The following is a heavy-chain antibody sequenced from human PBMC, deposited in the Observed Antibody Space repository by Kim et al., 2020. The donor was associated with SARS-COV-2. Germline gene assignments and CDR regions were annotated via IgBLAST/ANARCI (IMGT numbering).Heavy chain of an antibody. CDR2: IYYSGST. D-gene: IGHD3-10*01. J-gene: IGHJ4*02. CDR3: ARHFPGPLWFGEFTYYFDY. CDR1: GGSISSSSYY. V-gene: IGHV4-39*01. Sequence: SETLSLTCTVSGGSISSSSYYWGWIRQPPGKGLEWIGSIYYSGSTYYNPSLKSRVTISVDTSKNQFSLKLSSVTAAYTAVYYCARHFPGPLWFGEFTYYFDYWGQGTLVTVSS.